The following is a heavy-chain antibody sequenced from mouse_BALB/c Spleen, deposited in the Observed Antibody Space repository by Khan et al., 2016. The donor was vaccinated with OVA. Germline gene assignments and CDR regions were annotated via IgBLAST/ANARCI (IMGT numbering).Heavy chain of an antibody. V-gene: IGHV1-80*01. Sequence: QMQLEESGAELVRPGSSVKISCKASGYAFSNYWMNWVKQRPGQGLEWIGQIYPGDGNTNYNGKFKGKATLTADKSSSTAYMQLSTLTSEDSAVDFCAGEGYDGYDRAWFAYWGQGTLVTVSA. CDR3: AGEGYDGYDRAWFAY. D-gene: IGHD2-3*01. CDR2: IYPGDGNT. CDR1: GYAFSNYW. J-gene: IGHJ3*01.